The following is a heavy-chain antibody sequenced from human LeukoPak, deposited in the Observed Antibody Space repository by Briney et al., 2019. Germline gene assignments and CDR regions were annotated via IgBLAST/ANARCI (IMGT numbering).Heavy chain of an antibody. J-gene: IGHJ6*02. CDR3: TKDHDGMHA. Sequence: GGSLRLSCAASGVNFSSNAMSWVRQAPGKGLEWVSVISVSGSRAYYADSVKGRFTVSRDNSKNTVLLQMNSLRVEDTAVYYCTKDHDGMHAWGQGTTVTVSS. CDR1: GVNFSSNA. V-gene: IGHV3-23*01. CDR2: ISVSGSRA.